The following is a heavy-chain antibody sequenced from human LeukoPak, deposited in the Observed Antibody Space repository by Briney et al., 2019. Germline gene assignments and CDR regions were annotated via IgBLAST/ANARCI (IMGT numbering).Heavy chain of an antibody. CDR3: ARHGTTGANLNWFDP. CDR1: GGSISSYY. Sequence: KPSETLSLTCTVSGGSISSYYWSSIRQPPGKGLEWIGYIYYGGSTNYNPSLKGRVTLSVDTSKNQFSLKVSSATAADTAVYYCARHGTTGANLNWFDPWGQGTLVTVSS. J-gene: IGHJ5*02. CDR2: IYYGGST. D-gene: IGHD1-1*01. V-gene: IGHV4-59*01.